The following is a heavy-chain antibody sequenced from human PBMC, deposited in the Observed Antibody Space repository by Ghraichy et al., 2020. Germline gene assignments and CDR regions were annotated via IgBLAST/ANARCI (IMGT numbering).Heavy chain of an antibody. V-gene: IGHV1-2*02. CDR2: INPNSGGT. CDR1: GYTFTGYY. CDR3: ASPSPLTSTAMNAFDV. D-gene: IGHD3-9*01. Sequence: ASVKVSCKASGYTFTGYYMHWVRQAPGQGLEWMGWINPNSGGTNYAQKFQGRVTVTRDTSISTAYMELTRLKYDDTAVYYCASPSPLTSTAMNAFDVWGQGTMVTVSS. J-gene: IGHJ3*01.